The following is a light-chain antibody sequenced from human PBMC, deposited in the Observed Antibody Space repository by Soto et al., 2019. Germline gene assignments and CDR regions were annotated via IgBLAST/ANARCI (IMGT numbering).Light chain of an antibody. CDR3: QQYNYWPYT. V-gene: IGKV3-15*01. CDR2: GAS. CDR1: QSVSSN. Sequence: EIVMTQSPATLSVSPGERAALSCRASQSVSSNFAWYQHKPGQAPRLLIYGASTRATGIPARSSGSGSGTEFTLTISSLQSEDFAVYYCQQYNYWPYTFGQGTKLEIK. J-gene: IGKJ2*01.